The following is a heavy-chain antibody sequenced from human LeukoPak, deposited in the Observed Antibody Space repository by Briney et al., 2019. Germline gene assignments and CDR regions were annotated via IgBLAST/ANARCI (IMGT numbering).Heavy chain of an antibody. Sequence: SETLSLTCTVSRGSMSSGSYYCSWIRQPAGKGLEWIGRVYTSGSTNYNPSLKSRVTISVDTSKNQFSLKLSSVTAADTAVYYCARDNWIRPYNWFDPWGQGTLVTVSS. CDR2: VYTSGST. J-gene: IGHJ5*02. D-gene: IGHD1-20*01. V-gene: IGHV4-61*02. CDR3: ARDNWIRPYNWFDP. CDR1: RGSMSSGSYY.